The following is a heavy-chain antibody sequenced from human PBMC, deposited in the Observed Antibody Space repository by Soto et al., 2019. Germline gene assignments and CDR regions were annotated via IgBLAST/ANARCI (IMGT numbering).Heavy chain of an antibody. J-gene: IGHJ3*02. V-gene: IGHV1-8*01. CDR2: MNPNSGNT. CDR1: GYTVTSYE. Sequence: GASVKVSCKASGYTVTSYEINGVRQATGQGLEWMGWMNPNSGNTGYAQKFQGRVTMTRNTSISTAYMELSSLRSEATAVYYCARGPVFDWLFNAFDIWGQGTMVTVSS. CDR3: ARGPVFDWLFNAFDI. D-gene: IGHD3-9*01.